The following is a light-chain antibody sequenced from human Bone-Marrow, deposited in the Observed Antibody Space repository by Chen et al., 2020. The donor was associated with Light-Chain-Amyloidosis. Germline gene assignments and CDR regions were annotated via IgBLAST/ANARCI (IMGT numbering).Light chain of an antibody. CDR1: QSIRSY. Sequence: DIQMTQSPSSLSASVVARVTITCRASQSIRSYLNWYQQKPGKAPKLLIYAASSLQCGVPSRFSGSGTWTDFTLNFSSLQPEDFATYHCQQSYSTPALGQGTRLEIK. J-gene: IGKJ5*01. V-gene: IGKV1-39*01. CDR2: AAS. CDR3: QQSYSTPA.